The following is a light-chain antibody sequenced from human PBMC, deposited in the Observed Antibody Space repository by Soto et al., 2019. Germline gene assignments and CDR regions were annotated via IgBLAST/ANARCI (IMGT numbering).Light chain of an antibody. CDR2: GAS. J-gene: IGKJ2*01. Sequence: EIVLTQSPGTLSFSPGERATLSCGASQSIISDSLAWYQQKPGQAPRLLIYGASSRATGIPDRFSGSGSGTDFILTVSRLEPEDFAVFYCQQYGSSPPTFGQGTKVDIK. CDR3: QQYGSSPPT. V-gene: IGKV3-20*01. CDR1: QSIISDS.